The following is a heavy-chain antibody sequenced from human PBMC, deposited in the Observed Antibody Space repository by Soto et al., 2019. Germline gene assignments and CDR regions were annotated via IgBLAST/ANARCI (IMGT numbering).Heavy chain of an antibody. J-gene: IGHJ5*02. D-gene: IGHD5-12*01. CDR3: AKDGGKDGYFDTWFDP. V-gene: IGHV1-69*15. CDR1: GGTFSNYA. Sequence: QVHLVQSGAEVKKPGSSVKVSCKASGGTFSNYAITWVRQAPGQGLEWMGRIIYIFGSVTFAQKFQGRITLTADESTTTVYIELSSLRSDDTAVYYCAKDGGKDGYFDTWFDPWGQGTQVTVSS. CDR2: IIYIFGSV.